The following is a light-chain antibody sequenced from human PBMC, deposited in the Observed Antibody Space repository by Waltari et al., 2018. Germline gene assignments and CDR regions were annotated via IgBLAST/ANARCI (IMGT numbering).Light chain of an antibody. CDR3: QVWDANTDPGV. J-gene: IGLJ1*01. V-gene: IGLV3-21*01. Sequence: SYVLTQPPSVSVAPGETARITCGGNNIESKSVHWYRQRPGKAPVVVISYDNDLAAGIPERFSGSNSGNTATLTISRVEAGDEADYYCQVWDANTDPGVFGTGTEVTVL. CDR1: NIESKS. CDR2: YDN.